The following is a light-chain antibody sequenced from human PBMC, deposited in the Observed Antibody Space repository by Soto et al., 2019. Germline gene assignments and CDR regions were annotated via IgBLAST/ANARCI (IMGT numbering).Light chain of an antibody. CDR2: GDS. CDR1: QGIGNA. J-gene: IGKJ1*01. Sequence: IQITQSPPPLSGSASDRVSISCPASQGIGNALGWYQQKPGKPPKVLIYGDSNLQRGVPPRFSGSGSGTDFTLAISSLQPEDSATYYCLQDINSPRTFGQGTKV. CDR3: LQDINSPRT. V-gene: IGKV1-6*01.